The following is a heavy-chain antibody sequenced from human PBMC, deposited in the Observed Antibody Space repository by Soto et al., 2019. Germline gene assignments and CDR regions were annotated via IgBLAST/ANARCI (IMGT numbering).Heavy chain of an antibody. Sequence: VQLVESGGDLVQPGGSLTLSCAASGFTFSSYSMNWVRQAPGKGLEWVAVISYDGSNKYYADSVKGRFTISRDNSKNTLYLQMNSLRAEDTAVYYCAKDPRGGYCSSTSCYHGPFDYWGQGTLVTVSS. J-gene: IGHJ4*02. CDR1: GFTFSSYS. D-gene: IGHD2-2*01. V-gene: IGHV3-30*18. CDR2: ISYDGSNK. CDR3: AKDPRGGYCSSTSCYHGPFDY.